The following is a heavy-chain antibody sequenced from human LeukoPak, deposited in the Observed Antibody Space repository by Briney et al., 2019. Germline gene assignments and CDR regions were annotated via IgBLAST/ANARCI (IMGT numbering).Heavy chain of an antibody. V-gene: IGHV3-49*04. J-gene: IGHJ4*02. CDR2: IRSKDYGGTP. Sequence: PGGSLRLSCSGSGFTFGDYAVNWVRQAPGKGLEWVGFIRSKDYGGTPEYAASVRDRFTISRDDSKSIAYLQMNSLKPEDTGVYHCARGASAGTVPDHWGQGTLVTVSS. D-gene: IGHD6-13*01. CDR3: ARGASAGTVPDH. CDR1: GFTFGDYA.